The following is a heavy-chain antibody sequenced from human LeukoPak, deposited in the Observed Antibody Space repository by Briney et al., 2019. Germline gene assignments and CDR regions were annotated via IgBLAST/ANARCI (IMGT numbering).Heavy chain of an antibody. D-gene: IGHD2-21*02. CDR2: IHNSGST. V-gene: IGHV4-59*08. Sequence: SETLSLTCAVSGGSISSLYWSWIRQSPGKGLEWIGYIHNSGSTNYNPSLESRVTISVDMSKNKFSLKLSSDTAADTAVYYCARHRAYCGGDCYSFDYWGQGTLVTVSS. CDR1: GGSISSLY. J-gene: IGHJ4*02. CDR3: ARHRAYCGGDCYSFDY.